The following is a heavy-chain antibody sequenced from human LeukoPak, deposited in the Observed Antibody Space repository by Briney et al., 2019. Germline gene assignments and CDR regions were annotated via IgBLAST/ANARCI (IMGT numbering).Heavy chain of an antibody. D-gene: IGHD3-16*02. CDR2: ISAYNGNT. CDR1: GYTFTSYG. Sequence: ASVKVSCKASGYTFTSYGISWVRQAPGQGLEWMGWISAYNGNTNYAQKLQGRVTMATDTSTSTAYMELRSLRSDDTAVYYCARVSKLYGYVWGSYLKKGKYYFDYWGQGTLVTVSS. CDR3: ARVSKLYGYVWGSYLKKGKYYFDY. J-gene: IGHJ4*02. V-gene: IGHV1-18*01.